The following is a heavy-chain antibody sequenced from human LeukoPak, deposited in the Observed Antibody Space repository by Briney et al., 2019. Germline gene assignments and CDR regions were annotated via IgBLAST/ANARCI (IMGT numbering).Heavy chain of an antibody. CDR2: ISSSAGTI. Sequence: PGGSLRLSCAASGFIFSDYYMSWIRQAPGKGLEWVAYISSSAGTIFYADSVKGRFTISRDNAKNSLYLQMNSLRAEDTAVYYCARRPGGYYRGYMDVWGKGTTVTVSS. J-gene: IGHJ6*03. D-gene: IGHD3-22*01. CDR3: ARRPGGYYRGYMDV. V-gene: IGHV3-11*01. CDR1: GFIFSDYY.